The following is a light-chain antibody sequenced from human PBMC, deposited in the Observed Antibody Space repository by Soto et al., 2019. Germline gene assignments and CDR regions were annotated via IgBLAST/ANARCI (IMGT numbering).Light chain of an antibody. Sequence: DIQMTQSPSTLSASVGDRVTITCRASQGISGRLAWYQQKPGKAPNLLIYDVSNLERGVPSRFSVTGSGTEFTLTINSLQPDDFATYYCQQYNSYSTFGPGTKVEVK. CDR3: QQYNSYST. CDR1: QGISGR. CDR2: DVS. V-gene: IGKV1-5*01. J-gene: IGKJ1*01.